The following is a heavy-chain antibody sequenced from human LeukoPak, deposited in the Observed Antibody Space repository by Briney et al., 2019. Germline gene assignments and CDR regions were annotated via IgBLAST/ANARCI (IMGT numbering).Heavy chain of an antibody. Sequence: GGSLRLSCAASGFTFSSYAMHWVRQAPGKGLEWVAVISYDGSNKYYADSVKGRFTISRDNSKNTLYLQMNSLRAEDTAVYYCAKDLRLGPYFGYFQHWGQGTLVTVSS. D-gene: IGHD3-9*01. V-gene: IGHV3-30*04. CDR1: GFTFSSYA. J-gene: IGHJ1*01. CDR2: ISYDGSNK. CDR3: AKDLRLGPYFGYFQH.